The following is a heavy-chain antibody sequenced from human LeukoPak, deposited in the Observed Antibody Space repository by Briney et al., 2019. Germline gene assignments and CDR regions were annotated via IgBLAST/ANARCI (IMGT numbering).Heavy chain of an antibody. Sequence: GGSLRLSCAASGFTFRSSLMHWVRHTPGKGLLWVSHIDSDGSYIVYADSVKGRFTVSRDNAKNTLYLQMNSLRAEDTAVYYCVRENNAFDMWGQGAMVTVSS. CDR3: VRENNAFDM. J-gene: IGHJ3*02. V-gene: IGHV3-74*01. CDR1: GFTFRSSL. D-gene: IGHD2/OR15-2a*01. CDR2: IDSDGSYI.